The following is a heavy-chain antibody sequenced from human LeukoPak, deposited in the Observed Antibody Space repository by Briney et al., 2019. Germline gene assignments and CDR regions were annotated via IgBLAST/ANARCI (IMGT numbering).Heavy chain of an antibody. CDR3: AKDRYGSGANYFDY. Sequence: PGRSLRLSCAASGFSFSSYAMHWVRQAPGKGLEWVAFVLFDGTNEQYTDSVKGRFSISRDNSNNTLYLQMSSLTAEDTAVYYCAKDRYGSGANYFDYWGQGTLATVSS. CDR2: VLFDGTNE. D-gene: IGHD3-10*01. CDR1: GFSFSSYA. V-gene: IGHV3-30*18. J-gene: IGHJ4*02.